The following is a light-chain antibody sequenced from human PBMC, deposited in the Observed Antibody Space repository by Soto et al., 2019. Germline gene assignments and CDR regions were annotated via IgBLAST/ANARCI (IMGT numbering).Light chain of an antibody. Sequence: QSVLTQPPSVSAAPGQKVTISCSGSSSNIGNNSVSWYQHLPGTAPKFLIYDNNERPSGIPDRFSASKSGTSATLGITGLQPGDEADYYCVSWDSGVSAVLFGGGTKLTVL. CDR1: SSNIGNNS. CDR3: VSWDSGVSAVL. CDR2: DNN. J-gene: IGLJ3*02. V-gene: IGLV1-51*01.